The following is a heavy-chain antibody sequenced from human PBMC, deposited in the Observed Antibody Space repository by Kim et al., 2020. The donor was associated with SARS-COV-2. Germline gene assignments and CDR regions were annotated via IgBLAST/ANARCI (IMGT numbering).Heavy chain of an antibody. D-gene: IGHD6-19*01. CDR3: AKDRGWYYMDV. V-gene: IGHV3-9*01. CDR2: I. Sequence: IGYADSVKGRFTISRDNAKNSLYLQMNSLRAEDTALYYCAKDRGWYYMDVWGKGTTVTVSS. J-gene: IGHJ6*03.